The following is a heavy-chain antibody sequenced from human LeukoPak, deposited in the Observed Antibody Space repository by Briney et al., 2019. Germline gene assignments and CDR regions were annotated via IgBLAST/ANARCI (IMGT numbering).Heavy chain of an antibody. Sequence: GGPLRLSCAGSTFTLNTYWMTWARQAPGKGLEWLASINPDGSLRNFGDSVKGRFTISRDNAKDSVYLQMNSLRVEDTAVYYCATSQSFAFGIWGQGTMVTVSS. CDR3: ATSQSFAFGI. CDR1: TFTLNTYW. CDR2: INPDGSLR. V-gene: IGHV3-7*01. J-gene: IGHJ3*02.